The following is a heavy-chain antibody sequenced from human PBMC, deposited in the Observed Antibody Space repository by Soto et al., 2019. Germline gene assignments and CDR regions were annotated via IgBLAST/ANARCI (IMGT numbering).Heavy chain of an antibody. CDR2: IYYSGST. CDR1: SDSISSYY. V-gene: IGHV4-59*01. D-gene: IGHD6-13*01. CDR3: ARETRLAAAGYYYYGMDV. Sequence: SETLSLTCTVSSDSISSYYWSWIRQPPGKRLEWIGYIYYSGSTNYNPSLKSRVTISVDTSKNQFSLKLSSVTAADTAVYYCARETRLAAAGYYYYGMDVWGQGTTVTVSS. J-gene: IGHJ6*02.